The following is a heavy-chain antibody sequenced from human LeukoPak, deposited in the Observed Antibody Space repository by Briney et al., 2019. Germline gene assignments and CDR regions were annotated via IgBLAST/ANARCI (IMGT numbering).Heavy chain of an antibody. CDR2: IRYDGSNK. V-gene: IGHV3-30*02. D-gene: IGHD6-6*01. J-gene: IGHJ3*02. Sequence: GGSLRLSCAASGFTFSSYGMHWVRQAPGKGLEWVAFIRYDGSNKYYADSLKGRFTMSRDNSKNTLYLQMNSLRAEDTAVYYCARRSAARDAFDIWGQGTMVTVSS. CDR3: ARRSAARDAFDI. CDR1: GFTFSSYG.